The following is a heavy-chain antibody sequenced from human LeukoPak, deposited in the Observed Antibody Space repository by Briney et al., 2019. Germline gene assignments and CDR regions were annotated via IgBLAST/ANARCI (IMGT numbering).Heavy chain of an antibody. D-gene: IGHD6-19*01. V-gene: IGHV5-51*01. J-gene: IGHJ4*02. CDR3: AREYEQWLAFDY. CDR1: GSSCTSYW. CDR2: IYPGDSDT. Sequence: GAPLNICCKASGSSCTSYWIWWGRQLPRKVLEWMGIIYPGDSDTRYNPSFQGQVTISADKSISTAYLQWSSRKASDTAMYYCAREYEQWLAFDYWGQGTLVTVSS.